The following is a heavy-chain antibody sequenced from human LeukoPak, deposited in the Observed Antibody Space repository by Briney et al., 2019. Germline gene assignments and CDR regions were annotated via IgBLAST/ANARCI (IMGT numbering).Heavy chain of an antibody. CDR2: INPNSAGT. D-gene: IGHD2-15*01. V-gene: IGHV1-2*04. CDR3: ARGLYCSGGSCSDNWFDP. J-gene: IGHJ5*02. Sequence: ASVKVSCKASGYTFTGYYMHWVRQAPGQGLEWMGWINPNSAGTNYAQKFQGWVTMTRDTSISTAYMELSRLRSDDTAVYYCARGLYCSGGSCSDNWFDPWGQGTLVTVSS. CDR1: GYTFTGYY.